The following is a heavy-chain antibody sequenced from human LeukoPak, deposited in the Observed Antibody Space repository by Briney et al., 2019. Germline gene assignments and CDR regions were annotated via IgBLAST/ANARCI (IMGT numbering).Heavy chain of an antibody. CDR1: GGSFSGYY. CDR2: INHSGST. D-gene: IGHD3-3*01. Sequence: PSETLSLTCAVYGGSFSGYYWSWIRQPPGKGLEWMGEINHSGSTNYKPSLRRRVTISIDRPTKQFSLKLSTVNVADTAVYYCARGLPRNDFWSGFATYWFDPWGRGTLVTVSS. J-gene: IGHJ5*02. V-gene: IGHV4-34*01. CDR3: ARGLPRNDFWSGFATYWFDP.